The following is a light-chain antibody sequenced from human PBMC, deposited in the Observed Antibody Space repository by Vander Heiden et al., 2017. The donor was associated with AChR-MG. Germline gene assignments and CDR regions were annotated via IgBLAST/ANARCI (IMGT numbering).Light chain of an antibody. J-gene: IGLJ1*01. CDR3: TSYTSSTTLEV. V-gene: IGLV2-14*01. Sequence: QSALTQPASVSGSPGQSITISCTGTSSDVGFYNYVSWYQQHPGKAPKLMIYDVSNRPSGVSNRFSGSKSGNTASLTISGLQAEDEADYYCTSYTSSTTLEVFGTGTKVTVL. CDR2: DVS. CDR1: SSDVGFYNY.